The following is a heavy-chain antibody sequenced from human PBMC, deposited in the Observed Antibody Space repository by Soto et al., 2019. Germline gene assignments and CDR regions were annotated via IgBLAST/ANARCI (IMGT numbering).Heavy chain of an antibody. Sequence: GGSLRLSCAASGFTFSSYAMSWVRQAPGKGLEWVSAISGSGGSTYYADSVKGRFTISRDNSKNTLYLQMNSLRAEDTAVYYCAKAPYYDILTGYSWFDPWGQGTLVTVSS. J-gene: IGHJ5*02. V-gene: IGHV3-23*01. D-gene: IGHD3-9*01. CDR2: ISGSGGST. CDR3: AKAPYYDILTGYSWFDP. CDR1: GFTFSSYA.